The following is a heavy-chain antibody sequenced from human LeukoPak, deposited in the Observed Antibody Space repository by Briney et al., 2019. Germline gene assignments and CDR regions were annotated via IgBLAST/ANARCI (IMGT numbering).Heavy chain of an antibody. CDR2: IYPGDSDT. Sequence: GESLKISCKGSGYSFTSYWIGWAGQMPGKGLEWMGIIYPGDSDTSYSPSFQGQVTISAVKSISTAYLQWSSLMASDTAMYYCARRGSSSLVGSFDYWGQGTLVTVSS. D-gene: IGHD6-6*01. J-gene: IGHJ4*02. CDR1: GYSFTSYW. V-gene: IGHV5-51*01. CDR3: ARRGSSSLVGSFDY.